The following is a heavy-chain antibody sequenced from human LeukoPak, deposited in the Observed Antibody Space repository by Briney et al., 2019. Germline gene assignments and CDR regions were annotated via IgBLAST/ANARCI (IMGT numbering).Heavy chain of an antibody. D-gene: IGHD2-15*01. Sequence: WGTLTLSCAASGFTFSNYDMHWVRQAPGKGLEWVAFIRYDGRSKYYADSVKGRFTISRDNSKHTLYLQMNRLRAEDTAVYYCAKVLSDIVVVVAADYDAFDIWGQGTMVTVSS. J-gene: IGHJ3*02. CDR2: IRYDGRSK. CDR3: AKVLSDIVVVVAADYDAFDI. CDR1: GFTFSNYD. V-gene: IGHV3-30*02.